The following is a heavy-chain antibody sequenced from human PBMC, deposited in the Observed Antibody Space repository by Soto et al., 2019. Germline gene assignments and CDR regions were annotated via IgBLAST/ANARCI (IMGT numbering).Heavy chain of an antibody. CDR1: GFTFSSYS. V-gene: IGHV3-21*01. CDR3: ARVITMVRGVSISYYYYMDV. J-gene: IGHJ6*03. Sequence: EVQLVESGGGLVKPGGSLRLSCAASGFTFSSYSMNWVRQAPGKGLEWVSSISSSSSYIYYADSVKGRFTISRDNAKNSLYLQMNRLRAEDTAVYYCARVITMVRGVSISYYYYMDVWGKGTTVTVSS. D-gene: IGHD3-10*01. CDR2: ISSSSSYI.